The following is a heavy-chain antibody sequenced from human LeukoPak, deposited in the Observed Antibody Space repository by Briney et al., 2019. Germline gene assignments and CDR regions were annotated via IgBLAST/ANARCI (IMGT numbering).Heavy chain of an antibody. CDR3: ARDGDIVVVPAAVPFDP. J-gene: IGHJ5*02. V-gene: IGHV1-18*01. CDR1: GYTFTSYG. Sequence: ASVKVSCKASGYTFTSYGISWVRQAPGQGLEWMGWISAYNGNTNYAQKLQGRVTMTTDTSTSTAYMELRSLRSDDTAVYYCARDGDIVVVPAAVPFDPWGQGTLSPSPQ. D-gene: IGHD2-2*01. CDR2: ISAYNGNT.